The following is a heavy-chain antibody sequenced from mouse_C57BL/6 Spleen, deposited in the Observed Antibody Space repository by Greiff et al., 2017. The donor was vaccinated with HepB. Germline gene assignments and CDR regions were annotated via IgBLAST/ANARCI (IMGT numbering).Heavy chain of an antibody. J-gene: IGHJ3*01. CDR3: ARLDGYYEAWFAY. Sequence: EVQRVESGGDLVKPGGSLKLSCAASGFTFSSYGMSWVRQTPDKRLEWVATISSGGSYTYYPDSVKGRFTISRDNAKNTLYLQMSSLKSEDTAMYYCARLDGYYEAWFAYWGQGTLVTVSA. V-gene: IGHV5-6*01. CDR1: GFTFSSYG. CDR2: ISSGGSYT. D-gene: IGHD2-3*01.